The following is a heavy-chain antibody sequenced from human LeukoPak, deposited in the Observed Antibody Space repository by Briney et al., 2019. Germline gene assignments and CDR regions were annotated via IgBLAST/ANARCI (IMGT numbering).Heavy chain of an antibody. CDR2: IQYSGTT. J-gene: IGHJ4*02. V-gene: IGHV4-59*01. D-gene: IGHD1-14*01. CDR3: ARDRAAGTLDF. Sequence: SETLSLTCTVSSGSIIGYYWDWIRQPPGKGLEWIGYIQYSGTTEYNLSLASRATISVDTAKEQFSLNLRSVTAADTAVYYCARDRAAGTLDFWGQGTLVTASS. CDR1: SGSIIGYY.